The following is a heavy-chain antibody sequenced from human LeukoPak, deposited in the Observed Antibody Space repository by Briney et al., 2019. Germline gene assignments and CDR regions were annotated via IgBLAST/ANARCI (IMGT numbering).Heavy chain of an antibody. V-gene: IGHV3-23*01. Sequence: GGSLRLSCAASGFTFSSYAMSWVRQAPGKGLEWVSAISGSGGSTYYADSVKGRFTISRDNSKNTLYLPMNSLRAEDTAVYYCAKDPRGYSLNWFDPWGQGTLVTVSS. CDR3: AKDPRGYSLNWFDP. CDR2: ISGSGGST. D-gene: IGHD5-18*01. CDR1: GFTFSSYA. J-gene: IGHJ5*02.